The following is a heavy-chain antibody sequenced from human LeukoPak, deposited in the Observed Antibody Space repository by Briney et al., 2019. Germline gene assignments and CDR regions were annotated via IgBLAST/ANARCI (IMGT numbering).Heavy chain of an antibody. CDR1: GGSISSHY. J-gene: IGHJ6*03. Sequence: PSETLSLTCTVSGGSISSHYWSWIRQPPGKGLEWIGSIYYSGSTYYNPSLKSRVTISVDTSKNQFSLKLSSVTAADTAVYYCAREHCSGGSCYSIYYYYYMDVWGKGTTVTVSS. CDR2: IYYSGST. V-gene: IGHV4-59*11. D-gene: IGHD2-15*01. CDR3: AREHCSGGSCYSIYYYYYMDV.